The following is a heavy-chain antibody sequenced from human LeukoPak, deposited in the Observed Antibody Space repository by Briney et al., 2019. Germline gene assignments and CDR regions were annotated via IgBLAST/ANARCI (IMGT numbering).Heavy chain of an antibody. Sequence: ASVKVSCKASGYTFTSYDINWVRQATGQGLEWMGWMNPNSGNTGYAQKIQGRVTMTRNTSLRTAYMELSGLRSEDTAVYYCASIHLPWGQGTLVSVSS. D-gene: IGHD5-18*01. J-gene: IGHJ5*02. V-gene: IGHV1-8*01. CDR1: GYTFTSYD. CDR3: ASIHLP. CDR2: MNPNSGNT.